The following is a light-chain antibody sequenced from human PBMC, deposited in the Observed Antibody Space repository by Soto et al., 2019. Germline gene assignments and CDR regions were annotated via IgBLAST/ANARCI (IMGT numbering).Light chain of an antibody. J-gene: IGKJ2*01. CDR1: QSVRNNY. CDR2: DAS. Sequence: EIVLTQSPGTLSLSPGERATLSCRASQSVRNNYLAWYQQKPGQAPRLLISDASSRATGIPDRFSGSGSGTDFTLAISRLEPEDFELYYCHQYASSNHSFGKGTKVDI. CDR3: HQYASSNHS. V-gene: IGKV3-20*01.